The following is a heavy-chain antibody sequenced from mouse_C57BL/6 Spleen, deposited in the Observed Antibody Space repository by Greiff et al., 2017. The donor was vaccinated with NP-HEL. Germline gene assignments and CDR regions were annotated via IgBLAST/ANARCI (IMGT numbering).Heavy chain of an antibody. CDR1: GFSLSTSGMG. V-gene: IGHV8-12*01. J-gene: IGHJ1*03. Sequence: QVTLKVSGPGILQSSQTLSLTCSFSGFSLSTSGMGLSWIRPPPGKGLVWLAHIYWDDDKRYNPSLKSRPTISKDTSRNQVFLKSTSVDTADTATYYWARSSYYCWYFDVWGTGTTVTVSS. D-gene: IGHD2-12*01. CDR3: ARSSYYCWYFDV. CDR2: IYWDDDK.